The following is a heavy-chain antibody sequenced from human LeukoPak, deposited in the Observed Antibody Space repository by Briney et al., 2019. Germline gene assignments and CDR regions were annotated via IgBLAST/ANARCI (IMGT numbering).Heavy chain of an antibody. CDR1: GFTFSSYA. CDR3: ARDLPRVY. D-gene: IGHD3-10*01. J-gene: IGHJ4*02. CDR2: ISYDGSNK. Sequence: GGSLTLSCAASGFTFSSYAMHWVRQAPGKGLEWVAVISYDGSNKYYADSVKGRFTISRDNSKNTLYLQMNSLRAEDTAVYYCARDLPRVYWGQGTLVTVSS. V-gene: IGHV3-30-3*01.